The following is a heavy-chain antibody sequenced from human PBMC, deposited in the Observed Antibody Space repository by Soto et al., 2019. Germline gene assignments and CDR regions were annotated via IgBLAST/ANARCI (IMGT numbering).Heavy chain of an antibody. J-gene: IGHJ6*02. CDR2: IIPIFGTA. D-gene: IGHD3-9*01. CDR1: GGTFSSYA. Sequence: QVQLVQSGAEVKKPGFSVKVSCKASGGTFSSYAISWVRQAPGQGLEWMGGIIPIFGTANYAQKFQGRVTITADESTSTANKELSSLRSEDTAVYYCARRYYDILTPSYGMDVWGQGTTVTVSS. V-gene: IGHV1-69*12. CDR3: ARRYYDILTPSYGMDV.